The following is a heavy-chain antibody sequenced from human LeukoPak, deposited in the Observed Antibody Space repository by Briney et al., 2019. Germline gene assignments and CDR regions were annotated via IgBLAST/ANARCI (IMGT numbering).Heavy chain of an antibody. Sequence: ASVKVSCKASGYTFTSYDINWVRQATGQGLEWIGWISAYNGNTNYAQKLQGRVTMNTDTSTSTAYMELRSLRSDDTAVYYCARGGGRDDMIVVVMDYWGQGTLVTVSS. J-gene: IGHJ4*02. V-gene: IGHV1-18*01. CDR2: ISAYNGNT. D-gene: IGHD3-22*01. CDR3: ARGGGRDDMIVVVMDY. CDR1: GYTFTSYD.